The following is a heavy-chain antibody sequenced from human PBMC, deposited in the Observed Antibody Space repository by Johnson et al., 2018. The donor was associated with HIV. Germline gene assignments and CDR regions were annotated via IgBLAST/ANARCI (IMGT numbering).Heavy chain of an antibody. CDR3: ARGEMATTYHAAFDI. D-gene: IGHD5-24*01. V-gene: IGHV3-66*01. CDR1: GFTVSSNY. Sequence: EVQLVESGGGVVQPGRSLRLSCAASGFTVSSNYMSWVRQAPGKGLEWVSVISSGGSTYYADSVTGRFTISRDNSKNTLYLQMNSLRAEDTAVYYCARGEMATTYHAAFDIWGQGTMVTVSS. CDR2: ISSGGST. J-gene: IGHJ3*02.